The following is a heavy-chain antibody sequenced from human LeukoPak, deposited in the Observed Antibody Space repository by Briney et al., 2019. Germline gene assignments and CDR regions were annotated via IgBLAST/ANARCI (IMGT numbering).Heavy chain of an antibody. V-gene: IGHV3-30*03. J-gene: IGHJ4*02. Sequence: GGSLRLSCSASGFSFNTYGMHWVRQAPGKGLEWVAVISYDGRNTYYEDSVKGRFTISRDRSQKTLYLQMNSLRAEDTAVYYCARDLTEQQLAQSFDYWGQGTLVTVSS. D-gene: IGHD6-13*01. CDR2: ISYDGRNT. CDR3: ARDLTEQQLAQSFDY. CDR1: GFSFNTYG.